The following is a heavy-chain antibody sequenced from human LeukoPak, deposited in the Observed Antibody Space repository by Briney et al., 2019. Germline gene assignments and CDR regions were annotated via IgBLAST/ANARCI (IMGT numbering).Heavy chain of an antibody. J-gene: IGHJ4*02. Sequence: GGSLRLSCAASGFTFSNYWMSWVRQAPGKGLEWVANIKQDESEKYYVDSVRGRFTISRDNAKNSVFLQMNSLRVEDTAVYYCGRDGGSGIDYWGQGTLVTASS. CDR2: IKQDESEK. CDR3: GRDGGSGIDY. CDR1: GFTFSNYW. V-gene: IGHV3-7*01. D-gene: IGHD3-10*01.